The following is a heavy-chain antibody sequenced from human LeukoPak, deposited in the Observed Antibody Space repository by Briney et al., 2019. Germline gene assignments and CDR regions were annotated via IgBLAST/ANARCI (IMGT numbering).Heavy chain of an antibody. V-gene: IGHV4-4*07. D-gene: IGHD5-18*01. CDR2: IYTSGST. Sequence: SETLSLTCTVSGGSISSYYWSWIRQPAGKGLEWIGRIYTSGSTNYNPSLKSRVTMSVDTSKNQFSLKLSSVTAADTAVYYCARDGTDTAMPKTNWFDPWGQGTLATVSS. J-gene: IGHJ5*02. CDR1: GGSISSYY. CDR3: ARDGTDTAMPKTNWFDP.